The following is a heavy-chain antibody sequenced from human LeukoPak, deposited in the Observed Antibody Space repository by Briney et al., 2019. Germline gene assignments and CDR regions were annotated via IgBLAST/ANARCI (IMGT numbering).Heavy chain of an antibody. Sequence: GESLKISCKASGYIFTNYWTGRGRQMPGKGLEWMGIIYRRDSDTRYSPSFQGQVTVSADKSISTAYLPWNSLEASDTAMYYCARRQYSGYDFDFWGQGTLVTVSS. CDR1: GYIFTNYW. CDR2: IYRRDSDT. V-gene: IGHV5-51*01. D-gene: IGHD5-12*01. CDR3: ARRQYSGYDFDF. J-gene: IGHJ4*02.